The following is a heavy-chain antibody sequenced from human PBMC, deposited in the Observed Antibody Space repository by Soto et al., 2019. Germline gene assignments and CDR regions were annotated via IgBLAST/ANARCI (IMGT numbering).Heavy chain of an antibody. CDR3: AKDRVPDGIYSFDY. CDR2: IDLSGTTT. D-gene: IGHD2-15*01. J-gene: IGHJ4*02. CDR1: GVAFSDCF. Sequence: SLRLSRAASGVAFSDCFVNGGRRAPGKGLEWVSFIDLSGTTTYYRDSVKGRFTISKDKSMKTVYLQMNSLRVEDTAIYYCAKDRVPDGIYSFDYWGRESWSPSPQ. V-gene: IGHV3-23*03.